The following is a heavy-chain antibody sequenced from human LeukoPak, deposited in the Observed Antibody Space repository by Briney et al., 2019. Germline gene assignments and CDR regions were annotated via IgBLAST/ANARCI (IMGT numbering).Heavy chain of an antibody. J-gene: IGHJ4*02. CDR1: GYTFTSYG. V-gene: IGHV1-18*01. CDR3: AQDYGDNRGGFDY. Sequence: ASVKVSCKASGYTFTSYGISWVRQAPGQGLGWMGWISAYNGNTNYAQKLQGRVTMTTDTPTSTAYMELRSLRPDDTAVYYCAQDYGDNRGGFDYWGQGALVTVSS. D-gene: IGHD4-23*01. CDR2: ISAYNGNT.